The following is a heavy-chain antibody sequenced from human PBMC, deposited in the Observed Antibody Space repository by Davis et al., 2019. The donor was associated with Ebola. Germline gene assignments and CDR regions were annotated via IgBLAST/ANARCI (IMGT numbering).Heavy chain of an antibody. CDR3: ARDVGAAAGGDGDDY. V-gene: IGHV1-69*04. D-gene: IGHD6-13*01. CDR1: GDTFNKNS. Sequence: SVKVSCKTSGDTFNKNSISWLRQAPGQGLEWMGRIIPILGIANYAQKFQGRVTITADKSTSTAYMELSSLRSEDTAVYYCARDVGAAAGGDGDDYWGQGTLVTVSS. CDR2: IIPILGIA. J-gene: IGHJ4*02.